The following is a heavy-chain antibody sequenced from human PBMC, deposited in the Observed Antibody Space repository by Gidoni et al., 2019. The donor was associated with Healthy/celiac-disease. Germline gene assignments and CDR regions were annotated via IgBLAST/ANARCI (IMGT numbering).Heavy chain of an antibody. CDR1: GGTFSSYA. Sequence: QVQLVQSGAEVQKPGSSVKVSCKASGGTFSSYAISWVRQAPGLGLEWMGGIIPIFGTANYAQKCQGRVTITADEATSTAYMELSSLRSEDTAVYDCARDLSGYSSSWSPGGYFDYWGQGTLVTVSS. V-gene: IGHV1-69*01. CDR3: ARDLSGYSSSWSPGGYFDY. CDR2: IIPIFGTA. D-gene: IGHD6-13*01. J-gene: IGHJ4*02.